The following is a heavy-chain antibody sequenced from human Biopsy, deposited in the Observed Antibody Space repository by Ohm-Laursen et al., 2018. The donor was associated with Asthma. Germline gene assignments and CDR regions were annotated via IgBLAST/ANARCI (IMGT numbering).Heavy chain of an antibody. CDR3: ARGDSSGWSHYYFDY. V-gene: IGHV3-53*01. Sequence: SLRLSCSASGFAVSRDHMFWVRQSPGKGLEWVSVIYSGGTSHTADSVRGRFTVSRDYSKNTLYLQMHILRAEDTAVYYCARGDSSGWSHYYFDYWGQGTLVTVSS. J-gene: IGHJ4*02. CDR2: IYSGGTS. CDR1: GFAVSRDH. D-gene: IGHD6-19*01.